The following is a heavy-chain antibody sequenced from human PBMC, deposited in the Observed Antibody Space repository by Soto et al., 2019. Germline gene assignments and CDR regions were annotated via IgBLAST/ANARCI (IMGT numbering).Heavy chain of an antibody. CDR3: ATVDNYYGSVF. Sequence: QVQLVESGGGVVQPGTSLRLSCAASGSTFSNYVMHWVRQAPGKGLEWVAVVWYDGTTKFYPDSVKGRFTISRDNSNNTLYLQMNSLRVDDTAVYYCATVDNYYGSVFWGQGTLVTVSS. CDR1: GSTFSNYV. J-gene: IGHJ4*02. CDR2: VWYDGTTK. D-gene: IGHD3-10*01. V-gene: IGHV3-33*01.